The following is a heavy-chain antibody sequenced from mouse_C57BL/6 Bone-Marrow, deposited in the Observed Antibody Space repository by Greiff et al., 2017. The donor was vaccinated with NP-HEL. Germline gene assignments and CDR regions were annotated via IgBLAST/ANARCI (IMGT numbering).Heavy chain of an antibody. V-gene: IGHV1-19*01. D-gene: IGHD2-1*01. CDR3: AGEPYGNYNY. CDR1: GYTFTDYY. J-gene: IGHJ2*01. Sequence: EVQLHQSGPVLVKPGASVKMSCKASGYTFTDYYMNWVKQSHGKSLEWIGVINPYNGGTSYNQKFKGKATLTVDKSSSTAYMELNSLTSEDSAVYYCAGEPYGNYNYWGQGTTLTVSS. CDR2: INPYNGGT.